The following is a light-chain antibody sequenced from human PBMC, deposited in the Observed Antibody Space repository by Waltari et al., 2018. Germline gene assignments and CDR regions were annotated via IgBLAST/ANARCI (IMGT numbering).Light chain of an antibody. V-gene: IGLV2-8*01. CDR3: NSYAGSTTWV. CDR2: EVI. J-gene: IGLJ2*01. CDR1: SSDIGTYNY. Sequence: QSALTQPPSASGSPGQSVTISCTGTSSDIGTYNYVSWYQQHPGKAPKVMVYEVIKRPAGVPDRFSGSKSGNSASLTVSGLQAEDEADYYCNSYAGSTTWVFGGGTKLTVL.